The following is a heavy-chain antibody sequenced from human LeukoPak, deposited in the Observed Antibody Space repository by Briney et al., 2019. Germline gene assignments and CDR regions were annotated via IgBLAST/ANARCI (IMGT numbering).Heavy chain of an antibody. D-gene: IGHD3-10*01. Sequence: PGGSLRLSCAASGFTFSSYGMHWVRQAPGKGLEWVAVISYDGSNKYYADSVKGRFTISRDNSKNTLYLQMNSLRAEDTAVYYCARGPPSGSGDYYYYGMDVWGQGTTVTVSS. CDR3: ARGPPSGSGDYYYYGMDV. CDR2: ISYDGSNK. CDR1: GFTFSSYG. V-gene: IGHV3-30*03. J-gene: IGHJ6*02.